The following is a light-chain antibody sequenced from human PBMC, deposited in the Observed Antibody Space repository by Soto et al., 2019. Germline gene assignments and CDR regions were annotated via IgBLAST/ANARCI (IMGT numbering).Light chain of an antibody. CDR2: KAS. CDR3: QHYNSYSEA. J-gene: IGKJ1*01. CDR1: QTISSW. V-gene: IGKV1-5*03. Sequence: DNQMTQSPSTLSGSIGDRVTITCRASQTISSWLAWYQQKPGKAPKLLIYKASTLKSGVPSRFSGSGSGTEYTLTISCLQPDDFATYYCQHYNSYSEAFGQGTKVDIK.